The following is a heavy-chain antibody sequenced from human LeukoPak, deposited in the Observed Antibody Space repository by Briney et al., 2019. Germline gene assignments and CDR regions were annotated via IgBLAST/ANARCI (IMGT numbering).Heavy chain of an antibody. CDR2: ITTNNGNT. CDR3: ARVLGSRHYYESTGYLDY. D-gene: IGHD3-22*01. CDR1: GYTFTIYD. J-gene: IGHJ4*02. Sequence: ASVKVSCKASGYTFTIYDITWVRQAPGQGLEWMGWITTNNGNTNYAQKFQGRVTMTTDTSTSTAYMELRSLRSDDTAVYYCARVLGSRHYYESTGYLDYWGQGTPVTVSS. V-gene: IGHV1-18*01.